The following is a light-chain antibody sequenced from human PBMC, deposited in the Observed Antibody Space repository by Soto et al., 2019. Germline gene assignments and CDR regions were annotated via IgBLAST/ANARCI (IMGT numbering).Light chain of an antibody. V-gene: IGKV3-20*01. CDR2: GAS. CDR3: QQYGKLPVT. CDR1: QTVMSRY. Sequence: EIVLTQSPGTLSLSPGEGATFSCVASQTVMSRYIAWYQQRPGQAPRLLIYGASNRATGSPDRISGSGSGTEFTLTISRLEPEDFAVYYCQQYGKLPVTFGGGTKVEIK. J-gene: IGKJ4*01.